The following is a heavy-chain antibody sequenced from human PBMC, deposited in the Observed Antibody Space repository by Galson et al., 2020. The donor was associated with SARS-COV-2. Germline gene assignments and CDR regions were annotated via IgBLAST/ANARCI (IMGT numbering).Heavy chain of an antibody. J-gene: IGHJ4*02. Sequence: SETLSLTCTVSGGSISSSDYYWGWIRQPPGKGLEWIGTVFYDGSSYIHVPLMSRVTMSVDTSKNQFSLRLSSVTAADTGLYYCARHFPSSHGSGSYFDNWGQGTLVNVSS. CDR3: ARHFPSSHGSGSYFDN. CDR1: GGSISSSDYY. CDR2: VFYDGSS. V-gene: IGHV4-39*01. D-gene: IGHD3-10*01.